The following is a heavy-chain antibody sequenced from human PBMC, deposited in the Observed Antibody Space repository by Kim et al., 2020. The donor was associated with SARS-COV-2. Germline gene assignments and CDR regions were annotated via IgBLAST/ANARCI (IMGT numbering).Heavy chain of an antibody. D-gene: IGHD6-13*01. J-gene: IGHJ4*02. Sequence: SETLSLTCTVSGGSISSSSYYWGWIRQPPGKGLEWIGSIYYSGSTYYNPSLKSRVTISVDTSKNQFSLKLSSVTAADTAVYYCARELYSSSWYYFDYWGQGTLDTVSS. CDR3: ARELYSSSWYYFDY. CDR1: GGSISSSSYY. V-gene: IGHV4-39*07. CDR2: IYYSGST.